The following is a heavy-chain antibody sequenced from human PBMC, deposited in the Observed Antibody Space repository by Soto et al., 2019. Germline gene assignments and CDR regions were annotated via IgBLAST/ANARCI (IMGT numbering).Heavy chain of an antibody. CDR2: INHDGSSA. J-gene: IGHJ4*02. D-gene: IGHD6-19*01. V-gene: IGHV3-74*01. CDR1: GFTFSNYYW. CDR3: ARAREQGPIGH. Sequence: EVQLVESGGGLVQPGGSLRLSCAASGFTFSNYYWMHWVRQAPGKGVVWVSRINHDGSSANYADPVKGRFTISRDNPKNNLYLQVNSLGAEETAVYYCARAREQGPIGHWGQGTLVTVSS.